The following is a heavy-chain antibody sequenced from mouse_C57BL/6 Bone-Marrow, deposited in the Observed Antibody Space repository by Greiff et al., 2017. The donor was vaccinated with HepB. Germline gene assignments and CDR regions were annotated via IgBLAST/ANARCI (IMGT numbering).Heavy chain of an antibody. Sequence: QVHVKQPGAELVRPGSSVKLSCKASGYTFTSYWMHWVKQRPIQGLEWIGNIDPSDSETHYNQKFKDKATLTVDKSSSTAYMQLSSLTSEDSAVYYCASESFYDYDGAWFAYWGQGTLVTVSA. CDR1: GYTFTSYW. CDR3: ASESFYDYDGAWFAY. CDR2: IDPSDSET. D-gene: IGHD2-4*01. V-gene: IGHV1-52*01. J-gene: IGHJ3*01.